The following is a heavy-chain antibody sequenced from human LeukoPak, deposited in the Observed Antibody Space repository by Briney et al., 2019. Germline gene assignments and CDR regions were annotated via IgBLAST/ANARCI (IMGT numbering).Heavy chain of an antibody. CDR1: GFTSSSYG. CDR3: AKDLRGYSYGSDVLDY. Sequence: PGGSLRLSCAASGFTSSSYGMHWVGQAPGKGLEWVAVIWYDGSNKYYADSVKGRFTISRDNSKNTLYLQMNSLRAEDTAVYYCAKDLRGYSYGSDVLDYWGQGTLVTVSS. CDR2: IWYDGSNK. J-gene: IGHJ4*02. V-gene: IGHV3-33*06. D-gene: IGHD5-18*01.